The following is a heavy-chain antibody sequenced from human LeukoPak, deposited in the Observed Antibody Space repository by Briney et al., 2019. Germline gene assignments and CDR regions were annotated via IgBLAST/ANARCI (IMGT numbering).Heavy chain of an antibody. CDR1: GYTFTGYY. Sequence: ASVKVSCKASGYTFTGYYMHWVRQAPGQGLEWMGWINPNNGGTHYAQKFQGRVTMTRDTSISTAYMELSRLRSDDTAVYYCARGRLANTGEWFDYWGQGTLVTVSS. CDR3: ARGRLANTGEWFDY. J-gene: IGHJ4*02. V-gene: IGHV1-2*02. D-gene: IGHD7-27*01. CDR2: INPNNGGT.